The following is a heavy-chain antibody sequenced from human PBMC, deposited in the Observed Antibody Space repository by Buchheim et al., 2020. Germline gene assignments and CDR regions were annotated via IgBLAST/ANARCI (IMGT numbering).Heavy chain of an antibody. CDR2: IMHKVDGETT. V-gene: IGHV3-15*01. CDR3: TADVYDSVAYSHDY. J-gene: IGHJ4*02. CDR1: GFSIANAW. D-gene: IGHD3-22*01. Sequence: EVQLVESGGGLVEPGASLRISCAASGFSIANAWMSWVRQAPGKGLEWVARIMHKVDGETTHYAAPVKGRFTISRDDAKNTVYLQMISLKSDDTAMYYCTADVYDSVAYSHDYWGQGTL.